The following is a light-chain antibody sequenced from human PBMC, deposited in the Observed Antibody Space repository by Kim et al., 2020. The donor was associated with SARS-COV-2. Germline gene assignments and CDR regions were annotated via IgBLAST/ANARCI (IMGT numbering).Light chain of an antibody. J-gene: IGLJ2*01. CDR1: SGSSASNY. Sequence: TVTLSCTRSSGSSASNYVQGYQQRPGSAPITVIYDDNQRPSGVPDRFSGSIDRSSNSASLTISGLKTEDEADYYCQSYDSTHHLVFGGGTQLTVL. CDR3: QSYDSTHHLV. CDR2: DDN. V-gene: IGLV6-57*03.